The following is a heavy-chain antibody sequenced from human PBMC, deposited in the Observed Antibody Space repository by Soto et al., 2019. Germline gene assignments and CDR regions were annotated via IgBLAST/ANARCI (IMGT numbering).Heavy chain of an antibody. CDR3: ARGIASTSLVTFDV. J-gene: IGHJ3*01. V-gene: IGHV3-21*02. CDR2: ISSTSSNI. D-gene: IGHD1-1*01. Sequence: EVLLVESGGGLVKPGGSLRLSCVASGFSFSTSIMHWVRQAPGKGLEWIATISSTSSNIYYAGSVKGRFSISRDNPKNSLFLQMNSLRAVDMAVYYCARGIASTSLVTFDVWGQGTMVTVS. CDR1: GFSFSTSI.